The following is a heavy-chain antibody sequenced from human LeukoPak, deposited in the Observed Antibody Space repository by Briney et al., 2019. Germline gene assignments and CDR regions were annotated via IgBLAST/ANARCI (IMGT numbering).Heavy chain of an antibody. D-gene: IGHD3-10*01. Sequence: ASVKVSCKASGYTFTSYGISWVRQAPGQGLEWMGWISAYNGNTNYAQKLQGRVTMTEDTSTDTAYMELSSLRSEDTAVYYCARDQTGGDYWGQGTLVTVSS. J-gene: IGHJ4*02. CDR2: ISAYNGNT. CDR1: GYTFTSYG. CDR3: ARDQTGGDY. V-gene: IGHV1-18*01.